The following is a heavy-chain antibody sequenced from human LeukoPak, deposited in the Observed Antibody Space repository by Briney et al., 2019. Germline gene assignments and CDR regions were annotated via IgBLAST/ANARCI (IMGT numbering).Heavy chain of an antibody. V-gene: IGHV5-51*01. CDR2: IYPGDPDT. CDR3: ARRSSYYYDSSGYYADYFDY. Sequence: GESLKISCRVSGYSFTSYWIGWVRQMPGKGLEWMGIIYPGDPDTRYSPSFQGQVTISADKSFSTAYLQWSSLKASDTAMYYCARRSSYYYDSSGYYADYFDYWGQGTLVTVSS. J-gene: IGHJ4*02. D-gene: IGHD3-22*01. CDR1: GYSFTSYW.